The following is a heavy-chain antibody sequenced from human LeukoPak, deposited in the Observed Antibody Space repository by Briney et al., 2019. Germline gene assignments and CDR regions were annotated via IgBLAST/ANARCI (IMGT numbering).Heavy chain of an antibody. V-gene: IGHV3-21*04. Sequence: PGGSLRLSCAASGFTFSSYSMNWVRQAPGKGLEWVSSISSSSSYIYYADSVKGRFTISRDNAKNSLYLQMNSLRAEDTAVYYCAKRGGGNLYYYYYMDVWGKGTTVTVSS. J-gene: IGHJ6*03. CDR3: AKRGGGNLYYYYYMDV. CDR2: ISSSSSYI. CDR1: GFTFSSYS. D-gene: IGHD4-23*01.